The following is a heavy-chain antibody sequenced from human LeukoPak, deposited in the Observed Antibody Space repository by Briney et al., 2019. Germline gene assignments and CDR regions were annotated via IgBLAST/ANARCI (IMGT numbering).Heavy chain of an antibody. Sequence: ASVKVSCKASGYTFTSYGISWVRQAPGQGLEWMGWISAYNGNTNYAQKLQGRVTMTTDTSTSTAYMELRSLRSDDTAIYYWARNSSGYYADYWGQGTLVTVSS. CDR3: ARNSSGYYADY. D-gene: IGHD3-22*01. V-gene: IGHV1-18*01. CDR2: ISAYNGNT. J-gene: IGHJ4*02. CDR1: GYTFTSYG.